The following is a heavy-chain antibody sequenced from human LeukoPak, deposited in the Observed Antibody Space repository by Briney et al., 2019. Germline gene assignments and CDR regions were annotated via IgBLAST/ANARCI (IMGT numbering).Heavy chain of an antibody. J-gene: IGHJ4*02. Sequence: GGSLRLSCAVSGFTVSSNSMSWVRQAPGKGLEWVSFIFSSTHYSDSVKGRFTISRDNSKNTLYLQMNSLRAEDTAVYYCARRAGAYSHPYDYWGQGTLVTVSS. CDR2: IFSST. D-gene: IGHD4/OR15-4a*01. CDR1: GFTVSSNS. V-gene: IGHV3-53*01. CDR3: ARRAGAYSHPYDY.